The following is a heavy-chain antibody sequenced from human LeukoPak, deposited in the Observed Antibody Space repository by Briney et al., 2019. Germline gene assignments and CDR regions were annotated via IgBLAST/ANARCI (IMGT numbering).Heavy chain of an antibody. CDR3: ARFTIFGVVTKRYNWFDP. D-gene: IGHD3-3*01. J-gene: IGHJ5*02. CDR2: INHSGST. CDR1: GGSFSGYY. Sequence: SETLSLTCAVYGGSFSGYYWSWIRQPPGKGLEWMGEINHSGSTNYNPSLKSRVTISVDTSKNQFSLKLSSVTAADTAVYYCARFTIFGVVTKRYNWFDPWGQGTLVTVSS. V-gene: IGHV4-34*01.